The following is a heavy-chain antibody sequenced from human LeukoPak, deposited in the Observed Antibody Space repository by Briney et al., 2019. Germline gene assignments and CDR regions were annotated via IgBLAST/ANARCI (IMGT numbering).Heavy chain of an antibody. V-gene: IGHV3-21*01. CDR1: GFTFSNYG. CDR2: ISSSSTYI. D-gene: IGHD6-19*01. J-gene: IGHJ6*03. Sequence: GGSLRLYCAASGFTFSNYGMNWVRQAPGKGLEWVSSISSSSTYIYYADSVKGRFTISRDNAKNSLYLQMNSLRAEDTAVYYCAKSSGWNYYYYYMDVWGKGTTVIASS. CDR3: AKSSGWNYYYYYMDV.